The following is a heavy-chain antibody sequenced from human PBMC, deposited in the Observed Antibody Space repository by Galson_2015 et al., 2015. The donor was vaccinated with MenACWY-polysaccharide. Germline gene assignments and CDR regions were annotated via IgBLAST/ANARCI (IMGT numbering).Heavy chain of an antibody. V-gene: IGHV3-23*01. J-gene: IGHJ4*02. CDR1: GFSFGSSA. CDR2: ISSSGGST. D-gene: IGHD2/OR15-2a*01. CDR3: AKVDGPGEFYGLDH. Sequence: SLRLSCAASGFSFGSSAMTWVRQAPGTGLEWVSLISSSGGSTYYAESVTGRFTISRDNFKNTLFLQMNSLRAGDTAIYYCAKVDGPGEFYGLDHWGQGTPVLVSS.